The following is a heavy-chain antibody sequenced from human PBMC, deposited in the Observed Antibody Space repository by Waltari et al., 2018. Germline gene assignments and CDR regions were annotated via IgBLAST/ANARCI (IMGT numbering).Heavy chain of an antibody. CDR2: IYFSGST. Sequence: QVRLQESGPGLVKPSETLSLTCTVSAASISSYYWSWIRQPPGKGLEWIAYIYFSGSTSYNPSLKSRVAISGDTSMKQFSLRLSSVTAADTAVYYCARGDTSNWFASYFDFWGQGILVSVSS. CDR3: ARGDTSNWFASYFDF. CDR1: AASISSYY. V-gene: IGHV4-59*01. D-gene: IGHD3-10*01. J-gene: IGHJ4*02.